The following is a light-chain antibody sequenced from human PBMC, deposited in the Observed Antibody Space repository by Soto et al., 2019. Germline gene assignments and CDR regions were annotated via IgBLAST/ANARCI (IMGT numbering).Light chain of an antibody. CDR1: HSAASA. V-gene: IGKV3-15*01. Sequence: EIVLTQSPATLSVSPGERATLSCRASHSAASAVAWYQQKPGQAPRLLIYDASTRATGIPARFSGSGSATEFTLTISSLRSEDFAVYSCQQYRDWPLTFGGGTKVDI. CDR3: QQYRDWPLT. CDR2: DAS. J-gene: IGKJ4*01.